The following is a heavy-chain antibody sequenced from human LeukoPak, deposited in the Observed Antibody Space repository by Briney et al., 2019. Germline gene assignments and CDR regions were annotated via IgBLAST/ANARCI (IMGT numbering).Heavy chain of an antibody. CDR3: AKDRIAAAPSHAEYFQH. CDR2: ISSSGSTI. D-gene: IGHD6-13*01. J-gene: IGHJ1*01. V-gene: IGHV3-11*01. CDR1: GFTFSDYY. Sequence: GGSLRLSCAASGFTFSDYYMSWIRQAPGKGLEWVTYISSSGSTIYYTDSVKGRFTISRDNAKNSLYLQMNSLRAEDTAVYYCAKDRIAAAPSHAEYFQHWGQGTLVTVSS.